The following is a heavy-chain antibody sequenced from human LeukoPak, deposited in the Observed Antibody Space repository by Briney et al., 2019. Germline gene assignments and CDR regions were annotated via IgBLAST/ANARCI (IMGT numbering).Heavy chain of an antibody. J-gene: IGHJ4*02. V-gene: IGHV1-58*02. CDR1: GFTFTSST. CDR3: AGTPWFGELTLDY. CDR2: IVVGSGNT. Sequence: GASAKVSCKASGFTFTSSTIQWVRQARGQRLEWIGWIVVGSGNTNYAQKFQERVIITRDMSTTTVYMELSSLRSEDTAVYYCAGTPWFGELTLDYWGQGTLVTVFS. D-gene: IGHD3-10*01.